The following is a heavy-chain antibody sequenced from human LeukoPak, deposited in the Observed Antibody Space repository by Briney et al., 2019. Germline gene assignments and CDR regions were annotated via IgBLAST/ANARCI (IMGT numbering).Heavy chain of an antibody. V-gene: IGHV3-7*01. Sequence: GGSLRLSCAASGFTFSSYWMSWVRQAPGKGLEWVANIKQDGSEKYYVDSVKGRFTISRDNAKNSLYLQMNSLRAEDTAVYYCARDPYGGNSALYYYYYGMDVWGQGTTVTVSS. CDR2: IKQDGSEK. CDR3: ARDPYGGNSALYYYYYGMDV. CDR1: GFTFSSYW. J-gene: IGHJ6*02. D-gene: IGHD4-23*01.